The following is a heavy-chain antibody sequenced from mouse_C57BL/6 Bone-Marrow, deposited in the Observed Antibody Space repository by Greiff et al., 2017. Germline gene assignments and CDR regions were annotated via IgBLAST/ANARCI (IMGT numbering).Heavy chain of an antibody. CDR2: ITHSGET. D-gene: IGHD3-3*01. Sequence: QMQPKPSGTGPVKPLQSPFLYCSFNGFPITRCFFLIWIRPSPGKPLEWMGYITHSGETFYNPSLQSPISITRETSKNQFFLQLNSVTTEDTAMYYCAGDRGTGYWGQGTTLTVSS. V-gene: IGHV12-3*01. CDR1: GFPITRCFF. CDR3: AGDRGTGY. J-gene: IGHJ2*01.